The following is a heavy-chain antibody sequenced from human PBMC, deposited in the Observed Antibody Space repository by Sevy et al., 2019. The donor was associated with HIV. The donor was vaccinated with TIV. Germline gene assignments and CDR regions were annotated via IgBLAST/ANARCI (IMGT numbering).Heavy chain of an antibody. V-gene: IGHV6-1*01. CDR3: ARATDPYSSSPQGAFDI. CDR1: GDSVSSNSAA. J-gene: IGHJ3*02. Sequence: SQTLSLTCAISGDSVSSNSAAWNWIRQSPSRGLEWLGRTYYRSKWYNDYAISVKSRITINPDTSKNQFSLQLNSVTPEDTAVYYCARATDPYSSSPQGAFDIWGQGTMVTVSS. D-gene: IGHD6-6*01. CDR2: TYYRSKWYN.